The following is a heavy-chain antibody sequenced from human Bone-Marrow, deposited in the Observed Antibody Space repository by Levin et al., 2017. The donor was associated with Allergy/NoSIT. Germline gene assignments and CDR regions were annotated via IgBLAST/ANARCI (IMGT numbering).Heavy chain of an antibody. CDR2: IYSGGST. CDR3: ARGEGRRSQYYYDSSGDYLLSY. CDR1: GFTVSSNY. J-gene: IGHJ4*02. Sequence: GESLKISCAASGFTVSSNYMSWVRQAPGKGLEWVSVIYSGGSTYYADSVKGRFTISRDNSKNTLYLQMNSLRAEDTAVYYCARGEGRRSQYYYDSSGDYLLSYWGQGTLVTVSS. D-gene: IGHD3-22*01. V-gene: IGHV3-53*01.